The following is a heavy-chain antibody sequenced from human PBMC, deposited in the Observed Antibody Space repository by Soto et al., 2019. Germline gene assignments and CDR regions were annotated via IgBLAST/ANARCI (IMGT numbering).Heavy chain of an antibody. CDR3: ARSNREGITGTTWLYYFDY. J-gene: IGHJ4*02. D-gene: IGHD1-20*01. CDR2: INHGGST. Sequence: QVQLQQWGAGLLKPSETLSLTCAVYGGSFSGYYWRWIRQPPGKGLEGIGEINHGGSTNYNPSLKGRVTISIDTSKNQFSLKLSSVTAADTAVYYCARSNREGITGTTWLYYFDYWGQGTLVTVSS. V-gene: IGHV4-34*01. CDR1: GGSFSGYY.